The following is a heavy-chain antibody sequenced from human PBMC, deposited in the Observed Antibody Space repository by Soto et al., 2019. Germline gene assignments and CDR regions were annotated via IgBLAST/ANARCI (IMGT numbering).Heavy chain of an antibody. D-gene: IGHD2-21*01. V-gene: IGHV1-69*12. J-gene: IGHJ4*02. CDR3: ARDRYPQNDDYYFESAY. CDR2: IIPRIDSA. CDR1: GGTFSTYA. Sequence: QVQLVQSGAEVKEPGSSVKVSCKASGGTFSTYAISWVRQAPGQGLEWMGGIIPRIDSANYAQKFQGRATITADESTSTAYMELSSLRSEDTAIYYCARDRYPQNDDYYFESAYWGQGTLVTVSS.